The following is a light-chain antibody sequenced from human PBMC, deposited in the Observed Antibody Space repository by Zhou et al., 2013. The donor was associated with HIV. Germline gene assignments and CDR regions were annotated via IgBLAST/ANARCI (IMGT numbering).Light chain of an antibody. V-gene: IGLV2-14*03. CDR2: GVS. CDR3: SSYVHRDNVI. Sequence: QSALTQPASVSGSPGQSITISCTGTSNDVGGYNYVSWYQQHPGKAPKLMIYGVSNRPSGVSNRFSGSKSGNTASLTISGLQAEDEADYYCSSYVHRDNVIFGGGTKLTVL. J-gene: IGLJ2*01. CDR1: SNDVGGYNY.